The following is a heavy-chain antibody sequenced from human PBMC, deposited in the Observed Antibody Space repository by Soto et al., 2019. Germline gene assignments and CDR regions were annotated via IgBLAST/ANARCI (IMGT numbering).Heavy chain of an antibody. CDR3: ARSAYGDYFYYYYMDV. V-gene: IGHV3-74*01. CDR2: INSDGSTT. CDR1: GFTFSSYW. D-gene: IGHD4-17*01. J-gene: IGHJ6*03. Sequence: EVQLVESGGGLVQPGGSQRLSCAASGFTFSSYWMHWVRQAPGKGLVWVSRINSDGSTTNYADSVKGRFTISRDIAKTTLYLQMNSLRAEDTAVYYCARSAYGDYFYYYYMDVWGKGTTVTVSS.